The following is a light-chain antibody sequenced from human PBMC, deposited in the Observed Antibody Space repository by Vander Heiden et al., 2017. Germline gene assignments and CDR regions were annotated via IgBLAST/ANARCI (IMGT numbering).Light chain of an antibody. V-gene: IGLV2-8*01. CDR1: ISDVGGYDY. CDR3: SSYAGNNNCV. CDR2: EVT. J-gene: IGLJ1*01. Sequence: QSALTQPPSAYGSPGQSVTISCTGTISDVGGYDYVSWYQQHPGKAPKLIIYEVTKRPSGVPDRFSGSKSGNTAFLTVSGLQGEDEANYYCSSYAGNNNCVFGTGTKVTVL.